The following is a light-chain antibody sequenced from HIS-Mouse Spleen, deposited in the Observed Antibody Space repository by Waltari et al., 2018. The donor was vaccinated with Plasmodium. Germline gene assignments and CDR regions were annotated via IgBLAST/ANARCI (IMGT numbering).Light chain of an antibody. J-gene: IGKJ5*01. V-gene: IGKV3-20*01. CDR3: QQYGSSPIT. Sequence: EIVLTQSPGTLSLSPGERATLSCRASQSVSSSYLAWYQQKPGQAPSLLILGESSRATGIPDRFSGSGSGTDFTLTISRLEPEDFAVYYCQQYGSSPITFGQGTRLEIK. CDR2: GES. CDR1: QSVSSSY.